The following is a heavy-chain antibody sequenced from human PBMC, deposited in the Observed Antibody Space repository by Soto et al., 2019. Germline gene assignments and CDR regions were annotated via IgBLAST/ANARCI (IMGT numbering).Heavy chain of an antibody. CDR3: ARGPPDFNSGFDY. Sequence: PSQTLSLTCAICGDSVSNNGATWNWIRQSPSRGLEWLGRAYYRSRWLYDYATSVRGRITINPDTSKNRFSLQLNSVTPEDTAVYYCARGPPDFNSGFDYWGQGTPVTVS. CDR2: AYYRSRWLY. D-gene: IGHD2-15*01. CDR1: GDSVSNNGAT. J-gene: IGHJ4*02. V-gene: IGHV6-1*01.